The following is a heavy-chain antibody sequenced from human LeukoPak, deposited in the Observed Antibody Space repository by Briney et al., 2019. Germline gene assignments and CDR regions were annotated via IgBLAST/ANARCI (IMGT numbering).Heavy chain of an antibody. CDR2: ISAYNGNT. CDR3: ARVPDYYDSSGYNWFDP. CDR1: GYTFTSYG. J-gene: IGHJ5*02. V-gene: IGHV1-18*01. D-gene: IGHD3-22*01. Sequence: ASVKVSCKASGYTFTSYGISWVRQAPGQGLEWMGWISAYNGNTNYAQKLQGRVTMTTDTSTSTAYMELRSLRSDDTAVYYCARVPDYYDSSGYNWFDPWGQGTLVTVSS.